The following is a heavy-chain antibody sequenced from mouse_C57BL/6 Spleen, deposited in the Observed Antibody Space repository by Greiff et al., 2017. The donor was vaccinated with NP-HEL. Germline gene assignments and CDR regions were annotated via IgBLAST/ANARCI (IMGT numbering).Heavy chain of an antibody. J-gene: IGHJ3*01. CDR3: VRHDYDVFAY. CDR2: IRSKSNNYAT. CDR1: GFSFNTYA. D-gene: IGHD2-4*01. Sequence: EVQGVESGGGLVQPKGSLKLSCAASGFSFNTYAMNWVRQAPGKGLEWVARIRSKSNNYATYYADSVKDRFTISRDDSESMLYLQMNNLKTEDTAMYYCVRHDYDVFAYWGQGTLVTVSA. V-gene: IGHV10-1*01.